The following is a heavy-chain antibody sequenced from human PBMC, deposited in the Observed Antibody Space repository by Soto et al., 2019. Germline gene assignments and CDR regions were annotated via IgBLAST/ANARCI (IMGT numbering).Heavy chain of an antibody. V-gene: IGHV1-18*01. CDR2: ISTYSGDT. D-gene: IGHD3-3*01. J-gene: IGHJ3*02. CDR1: GYTFTSYG. CDR3: STSFGVAFDAYDI. Sequence: QVQLVQSGAEVKKPGSSVKVSCKASGYTFTSYGLSWVRQAPGQGLAWMGWISTYSGDTKSSQKLQGRVSMTTDTSTSTAYMELRSLRSDDTAVYYCSTSFGVAFDAYDIWGQGTMVTVSS.